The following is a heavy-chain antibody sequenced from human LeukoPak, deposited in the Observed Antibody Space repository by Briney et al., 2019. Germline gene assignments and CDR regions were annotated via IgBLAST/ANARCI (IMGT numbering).Heavy chain of an antibody. CDR3: ARVVDYGSGINFDY. Sequence: PSETLSLTCTVSGGSISSSSYYWGWIRQPPGKGLEWIGSIYYSGSTYYNPSLKSRVTISVDTSKNQFSLKLSSVTAADTAVYYCARVVDYGSGINFDYWGQGTLVTVSS. CDR1: GGSISSSSYY. D-gene: IGHD3-10*01. CDR2: IYYSGST. V-gene: IGHV4-39*07. J-gene: IGHJ4*02.